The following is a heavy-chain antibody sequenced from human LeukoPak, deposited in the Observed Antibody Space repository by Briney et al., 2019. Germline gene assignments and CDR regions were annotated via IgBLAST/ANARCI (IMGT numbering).Heavy chain of an antibody. J-gene: IGHJ4*02. D-gene: IGHD2-21*02. CDR1: GGSISSSSYY. CDR2: INHSGST. CDR3: ARWEVVTGNYFDY. Sequence: RASETLSLTCTVSGGSISSSSYYWGWIRQPPGKGLEWIGEINHSGSTNYNPSLKSRVTISVDTSKNQFSLKLSSVTAADTAVYYCARWEVVTGNYFDYWGQGTLVTVSS. V-gene: IGHV4-39*07.